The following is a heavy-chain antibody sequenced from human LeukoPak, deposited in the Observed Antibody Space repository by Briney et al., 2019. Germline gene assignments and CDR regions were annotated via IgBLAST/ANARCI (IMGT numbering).Heavy chain of an antibody. CDR2: TYYRSKWYN. CDR1: GDSVSSNSAA. Sequence: SQTLSLTCAISGDSVSSNSAAWNWIRQPPSRGLEWLGRTYYRSKWYNDYAVSVKSRITINPDTSKNQFSLQLNSVTPEDTAVYYCARAYSSSWHNWFDPWGQGTLVTVSS. D-gene: IGHD6-13*01. J-gene: IGHJ5*02. CDR3: ARAYSSSWHNWFDP. V-gene: IGHV6-1*01.